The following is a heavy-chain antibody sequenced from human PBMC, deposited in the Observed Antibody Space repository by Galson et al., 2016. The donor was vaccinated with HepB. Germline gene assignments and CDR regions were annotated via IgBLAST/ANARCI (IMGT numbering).Heavy chain of an antibody. J-gene: IGHJ5*02. D-gene: IGHD5/OR15-5a*01. V-gene: IGHV3-53*01. CDR1: GFSVGNNY. Sequence: SLRLSCAVSGFSVGNNYLSWVRQAPGKGLEWVSGIYSGGETHNSHSVEGRFIISRADWGNTLYLQMNSLRAEDTAVYYCSRESSVSGWFVHWGQGTLVSVSS. CDR2: IYSGGET. CDR3: SRESSVSGWFVH.